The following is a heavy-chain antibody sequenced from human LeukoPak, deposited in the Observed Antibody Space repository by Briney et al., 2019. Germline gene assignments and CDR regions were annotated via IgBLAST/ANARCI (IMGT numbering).Heavy chain of an antibody. D-gene: IGHD3-10*01. CDR2: IYISGVT. CDR3: AKRSPPY. CDR1: GFSISTND. J-gene: IGHJ4*02. V-gene: IGHV3-66*04. Sequence: GVSLRLSCTASGFSISTNDMNWVRQAPGKGLEWVSLIYISGVTKYADSVQGRFTISRDSSTLYLQMNSLTADDTAVYYCAKRSPPYWGQGTLVTVSS.